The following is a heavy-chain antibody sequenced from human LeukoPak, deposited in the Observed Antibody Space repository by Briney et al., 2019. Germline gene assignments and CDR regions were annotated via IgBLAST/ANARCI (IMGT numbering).Heavy chain of an antibody. V-gene: IGHV4-4*07. D-gene: IGHD4-17*01. J-gene: IGHJ4*02. CDR2: IYATGNT. CDR3: ARDDYDDATRGLDY. Sequence: KTSETLSLTCTVSGVSVSSFYWTWLRQPAGKGLEWIGRIYATGNTNFNPSLKSRFTMSIDTSKNQFSLKLSSVTAADTAVYYCARDDYDDATRGLDYWGQGTLVTVSS. CDR1: GVSVSSFY.